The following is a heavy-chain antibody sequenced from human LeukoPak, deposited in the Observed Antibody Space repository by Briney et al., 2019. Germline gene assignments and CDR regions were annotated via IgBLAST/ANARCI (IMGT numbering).Heavy chain of an antibody. Sequence: PGGSLRLSCAASGFTFTNAWMSWVRQAPGKGLEWVAVIWHDGSNKDYADSVKGRFTISRDNSKNTLSLQMNSLRDEDTAVYYCASNSQSGGGSWDYFDYWGQGTLVTVSS. D-gene: IGHD3-16*01. CDR1: GFTFTNAW. CDR2: IWHDGSNK. J-gene: IGHJ4*02. V-gene: IGHV3-33*08. CDR3: ASNSQSGGGSWDYFDY.